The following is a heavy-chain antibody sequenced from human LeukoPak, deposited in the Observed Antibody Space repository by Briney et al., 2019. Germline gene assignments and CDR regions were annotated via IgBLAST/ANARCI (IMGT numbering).Heavy chain of an antibody. V-gene: IGHV4-39*01. CDR1: GGSISSSSYY. CDR2: IYYSGST. J-gene: IGHJ4*02. Sequence: PSETLSLTCTVSGGSISSSSYYWGWIRQPPGKGLEWIGSIYYSGSTYYNPSLKSRVTISVDTSKNQFSLKLSSVTAADTAVYYCASNYGSGSYYIVAYWGQGTLVTVSS. D-gene: IGHD3-10*01. CDR3: ASNYGSGSYYIVAY.